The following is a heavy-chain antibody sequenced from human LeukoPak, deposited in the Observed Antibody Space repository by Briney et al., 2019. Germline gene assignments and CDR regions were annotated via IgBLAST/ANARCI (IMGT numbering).Heavy chain of an antibody. CDR3: ARAFWSGGWFDP. J-gene: IGHJ5*02. CDR1: GGSISSGSYY. V-gene: IGHV4-61*02. Sequence: SETLSLTCTVSGGSISSGSYYWSWIRQPAGKGLEWIGRIYTSGSTNYNPSLKSRVTISVATSKNQFSLKLSSVTAADTAVYYWARAFWSGGWFDPWGQGTLVTVSS. D-gene: IGHD3-3*01. CDR2: IYTSGST.